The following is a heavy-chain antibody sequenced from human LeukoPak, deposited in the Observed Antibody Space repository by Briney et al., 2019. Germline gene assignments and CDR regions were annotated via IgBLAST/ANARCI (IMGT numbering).Heavy chain of an antibody. CDR3: ARGDDSNDYYFYYYMDV. CDR1: GFTFSDYY. V-gene: IGHV3-11*04. D-gene: IGHD4-11*01. Sequence: GGSLRLSCVASGFTFSDYYMSWIRQAPGQGLEWLSYISPSGSAIYYADSVKGRFTISRDNAKNSLYLQMNSLRAEDTAVYYCARGDDSNDYYFYYYMDVWGNGPTVTVSS. CDR2: ISPSGSAI. J-gene: IGHJ6*03.